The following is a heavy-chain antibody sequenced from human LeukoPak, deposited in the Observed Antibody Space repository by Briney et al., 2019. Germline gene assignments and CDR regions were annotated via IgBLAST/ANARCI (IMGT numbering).Heavy chain of an antibody. J-gene: IGHJ6*03. CDR1: GFRFSSYA. D-gene: IGHD3-3*01. Sequence: GGSLRLSCAASGFRFSSYAMSWVRQAPGKGPEWVSAISSSGSNTNYANSVKGRFIISRDNSKNTLYLQMNSLRAEGTAIYYCAKALTDELMSRSHYDFWSGYHPSGTVYYYMDVWGKGTTVTVSS. CDR3: AKALTDELMSRSHYDFWSGYHPSGTVYYYMDV. V-gene: IGHV3-23*01. CDR2: ISSSGSNT.